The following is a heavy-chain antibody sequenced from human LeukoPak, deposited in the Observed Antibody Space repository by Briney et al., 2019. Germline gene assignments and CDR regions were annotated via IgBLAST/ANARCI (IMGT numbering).Heavy chain of an antibody. V-gene: IGHV3-23*01. Sequence: GGSLRLSCAASEFTFRSYVMSWVRQPPGKGLEWVGVISGSGGGTYYADSVKGRFTISRDNSKDALYLQMNSLRAEDTAVYYCAKGGVSRGIVIVPPAVPPDSWGQGTLVTVSS. D-gene: IGHD2-2*01. CDR3: AKGGVSRGIVIVPPAVPPDS. J-gene: IGHJ4*02. CDR2: ISGSGGGT. CDR1: EFTFRSYV.